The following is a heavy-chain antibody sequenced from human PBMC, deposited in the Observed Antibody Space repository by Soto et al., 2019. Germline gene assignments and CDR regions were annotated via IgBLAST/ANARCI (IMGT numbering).Heavy chain of an antibody. CDR1: GGSITGGGYY. CDR3: ARYYFDSSGYSNWFDP. D-gene: IGHD3-22*01. J-gene: IGHJ5*02. V-gene: IGHV4-31*11. Sequence: SETLSLTCAVSGGSITGGGYYWTWIRQHPGKGLEWIAYIHYSGLTYYNPSLKSRVTISVDTSNNQFSLKLSSVTAADTAVYYCARYYFDSSGYSNWFDPWGQGTLVTVSS. CDR2: IHYSGLT.